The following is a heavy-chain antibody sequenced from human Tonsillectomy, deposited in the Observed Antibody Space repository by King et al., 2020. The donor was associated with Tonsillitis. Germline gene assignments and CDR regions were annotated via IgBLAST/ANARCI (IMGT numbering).Heavy chain of an antibody. CDR2: FNPNSGGP. CDR3: AREIWGGNYRGRRGNAMDV. J-gene: IGHJ6*02. CDR1: GYTFTGSY. D-gene: IGHD1-26*01. Sequence: VQLVESGAEVKKPGASVKVSCKASGYTFTGSYMHWVRQAPGEGLEWMGWFNPNSGGPNYAQKFQGRVTMTRDTSISTAYMELNRLTSDDTAVYYWAREIWGGNYRGRRGNAMDVWGQGTTVTVSS. V-gene: IGHV1-2*02.